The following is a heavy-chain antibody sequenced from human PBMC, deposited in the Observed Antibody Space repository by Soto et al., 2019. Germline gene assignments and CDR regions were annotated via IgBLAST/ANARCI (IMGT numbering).Heavy chain of an antibody. Sequence: SETLSLTCTVSGGSISSGVDYWSWIRQHPGKGLEWIGYIYYSGSTYFNPSLKSRVTISVDTSKNQFSLKLSSVTAADTAVYYCAITKRGYSYGYEAGFDYWGQGTLVTVSS. V-gene: IGHV4-30-4*08. CDR2: IYYSGST. CDR3: AITKRGYSYGYEAGFDY. CDR1: GGSISSGVDY. J-gene: IGHJ4*02. D-gene: IGHD5-18*01.